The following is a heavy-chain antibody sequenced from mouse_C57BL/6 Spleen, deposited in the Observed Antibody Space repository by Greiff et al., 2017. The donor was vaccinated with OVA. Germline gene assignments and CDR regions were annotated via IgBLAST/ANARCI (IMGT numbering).Heavy chain of an antibody. V-gene: IGHV2-2*01. CDR1: GFSLTSYG. CDR3: ARKGERDAMDY. CDR2: IWSGGST. Sequence: VQVVESGPGLVQPSQSLSITCTVSGFSLTSYGVHWVRQSPGQGLEWLGVIWSGGSTDYNAAFISRLSISKDNSKSQVFFKMNSLQADDTAIYYCARKGERDAMDYWGQGTSVTVSS. J-gene: IGHJ4*01.